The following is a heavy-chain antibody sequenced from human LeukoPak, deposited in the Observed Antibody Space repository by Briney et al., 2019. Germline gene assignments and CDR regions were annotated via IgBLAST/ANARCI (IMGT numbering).Heavy chain of an antibody. CDR3: AIQSEGDDY. CDR2: ISGSGGST. D-gene: IGHD1-26*01. CDR1: AFIFSDYY. Sequence: PGGSLRLSCAASAFIFSDYYMNWIRQAPGKGLEWVSAISGSGGSTYYADSVKGRFTISRDNSKNTLYLQMNSLRAEDTAVYYCAIQSEGDDYWGQGTLVTVSS. J-gene: IGHJ4*02. V-gene: IGHV3-23*01.